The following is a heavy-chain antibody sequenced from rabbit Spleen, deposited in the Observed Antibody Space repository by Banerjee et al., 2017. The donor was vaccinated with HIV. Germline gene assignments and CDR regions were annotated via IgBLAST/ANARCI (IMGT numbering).Heavy chain of an antibody. J-gene: IGHJ4*01. Sequence: VESGGDLVKPGASLTLTCIASGVSFSDNSYMCWVRQAPGKGLEWIVCIDTGSSGFTYFASWAKGRFTISKTSSTTVTLQMTSLTAADTATYFCARDTSYGGTGVALKLLGQGTLVTVS. CDR1: GVSFSDNSY. CDR2: IDTGSSGFT. CDR3: ARDTSYGGTGVALKL. D-gene: IGHD4-2*01. V-gene: IGHV1S40*01.